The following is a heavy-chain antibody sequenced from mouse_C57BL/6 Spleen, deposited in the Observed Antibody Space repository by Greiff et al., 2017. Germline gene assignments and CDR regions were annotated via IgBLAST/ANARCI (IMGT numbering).Heavy chain of an antibody. Sequence: VQLQQPGAELVKPGASVKMSCKASGYTFTSYWITWVKQRPGQGLEWIGDIYPGSGSTNYNEKFKSKATLTVDTSSSTAYMQLSSLTPEDSAVYYCARSHYSNYLAWFAYWGQGTLVTVSA. D-gene: IGHD2-5*01. CDR3: ARSHYSNYLAWFAY. CDR1: GYTFTSYW. J-gene: IGHJ3*01. CDR2: IYPGSGST. V-gene: IGHV1-55*01.